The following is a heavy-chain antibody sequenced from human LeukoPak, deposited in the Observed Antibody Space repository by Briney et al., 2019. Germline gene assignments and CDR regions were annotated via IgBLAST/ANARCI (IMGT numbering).Heavy chain of an antibody. D-gene: IGHD5-18*01. CDR2: IRYDGNTK. CDR3: AKDEGYNFGFNDY. V-gene: IGHV3-30*02. J-gene: IGHJ4*02. CDR1: GFIFGRYG. Sequence: GGSLRLSCAASGFIFGRYGMHWVRQAPGKGLEWVAFIRYDGNTKYYIDSVKGRFTISRDNSRNTLYLQMNSLRGEDTAMYYCAKDEGYNFGFNDYWGQGALVTVSS.